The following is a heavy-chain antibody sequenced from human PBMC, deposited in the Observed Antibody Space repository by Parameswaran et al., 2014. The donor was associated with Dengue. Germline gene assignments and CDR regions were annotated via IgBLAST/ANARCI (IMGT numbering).Heavy chain of an antibody. J-gene: IGHJ6*02. CDR2: IYTSGST. D-gene: IGHD3-3*01. V-gene: IGHV4-4*07. CDR3: ARGRWGYDFWSGYFLDGMDV. CDR1: AISSA. Sequence: AISSARWIRQPPGKGLEWIGRIYTSGSTNYNPSLKSRVTMSVDTSKNQFSLKLSSVTAADTAVYYCARGRWGYDFWSGYFLDGMDVWGQGTTVTVSS.